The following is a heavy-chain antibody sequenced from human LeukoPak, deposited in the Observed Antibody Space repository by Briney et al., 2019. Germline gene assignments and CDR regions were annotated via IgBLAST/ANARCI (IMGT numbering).Heavy chain of an antibody. Sequence: ASVKVSCKASGYTFTSYAMHWVRQAPGQRLEWMGWINAGNGNTKYSQKFQGRVTITRDTSASTAYMELSSLRSEDTAVYYCARRRRGGSYYATDWYFDLWGRSTLVTVSS. CDR2: INAGNGNT. V-gene: IGHV1-3*01. J-gene: IGHJ2*01. CDR1: GYTFTSYA. D-gene: IGHD1-26*01. CDR3: ARRRRGGSYYATDWYFDL.